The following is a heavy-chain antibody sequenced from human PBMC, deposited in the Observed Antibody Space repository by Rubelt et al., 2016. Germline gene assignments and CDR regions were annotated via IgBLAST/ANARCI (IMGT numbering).Heavy chain of an antibody. CDR3: ARGLTRYYGSGIKSGDCWFDP. Sequence: QVQLQQWGAGLLKPSETLSLTCAVYGGSFSGYYWSWIRQPPGKGLEWIGEINHSGSTNYNPSLKSRVTISVDPSKNQFSLKLSSVTAADTAVYYCARGLTRYYGSGIKSGDCWFDPWGQGTLVTVSS. J-gene: IGHJ5*02. D-gene: IGHD3-10*01. CDR1: GGSFSGYY. CDR2: INHSGST. V-gene: IGHV4-34*01.